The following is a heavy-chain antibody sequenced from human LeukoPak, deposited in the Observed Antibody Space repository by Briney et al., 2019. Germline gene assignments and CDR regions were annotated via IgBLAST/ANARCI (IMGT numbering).Heavy chain of an antibody. CDR1: GGTFSNYA. CDR3: AREGSSSWYGWFDP. Sequence: SVKVSCKASGGTFSNYAISWVRQAPGQGLEWMGGIIPLFGTANYAQNFQGRVTITTDESTSTAYMELSSLRSEDTAVYYCAREGSSSWYGWFDPWGQGTLVTVSS. CDR2: IIPLFGTA. J-gene: IGHJ5*02. D-gene: IGHD6-13*01. V-gene: IGHV1-69*05.